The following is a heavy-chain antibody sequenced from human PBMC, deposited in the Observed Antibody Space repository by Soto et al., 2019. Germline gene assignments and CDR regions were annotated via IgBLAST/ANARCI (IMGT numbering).Heavy chain of an antibody. D-gene: IGHD2-8*01. CDR2: IAWNSDII. Sequence: EVQLVESGGGLVQPGRSLRLSCAASGFRFEDYAMHWVRQAPGTGLGWVSGIAWNSDIIGYADSVKGRFTISRANGKNSLYLEMSSLPPEDSALYYCAKDHNGLAIYGMVVWGQGATVTVS. J-gene: IGHJ6*02. CDR1: GFRFEDYA. CDR3: AKDHNGLAIYGMVV. V-gene: IGHV3-9*01.